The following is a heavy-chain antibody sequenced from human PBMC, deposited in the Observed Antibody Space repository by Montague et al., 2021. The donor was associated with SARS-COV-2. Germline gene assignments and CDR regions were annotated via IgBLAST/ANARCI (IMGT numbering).Heavy chain of an antibody. CDR2: IYSGGST. Sequence: SLRLSCAASGFTVSSNYMSWVRQAPGKGLEWVSDIYSGGSTYYAXSVKGRFTISRDNSKNTVYLQMNSLRAEDTAVYYCARDTPKQLNYYYGMDVWGQGTTVTVSS. D-gene: IGHD6-13*01. J-gene: IGHJ6*02. CDR1: GFTVSSNY. CDR3: ARDTPKQLNYYYGMDV. V-gene: IGHV3-66*01.